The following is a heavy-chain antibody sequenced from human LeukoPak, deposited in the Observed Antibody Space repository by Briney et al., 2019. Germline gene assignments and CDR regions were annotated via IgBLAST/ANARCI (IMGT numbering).Heavy chain of an antibody. J-gene: IGHJ4*02. V-gene: IGHV1-18*01. CDR1: GYTFSSFG. CDR3: ARVEWLVLFFDY. Sequence: ASVKVSCKASGYTFSSFGISWVRQAPGQGLEWMGWISAYNGYTNYAQKLQGRVTMTTDTSTSTAYMELKSLRAEDTAVYYCARVEWLVLFFDYWGQGTLVTVSS. CDR2: ISAYNGYT. D-gene: IGHD6-19*01.